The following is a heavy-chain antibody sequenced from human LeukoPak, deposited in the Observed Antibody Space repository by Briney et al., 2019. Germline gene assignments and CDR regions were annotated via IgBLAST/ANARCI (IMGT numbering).Heavy chain of an antibody. V-gene: IGHV3-7*01. J-gene: IGHJ4*02. CDR2: IKQDGSEK. Sequence: GGSLRLSCAASGFTFRSYWMSWVRQAPGKGLEWVANIKQDGSEKYYVDSVKGRFTISRDNAKKSLYLQMNSLRAEDTAVYYCARDGGPSDYWGQGTLVTVSS. D-gene: IGHD2-15*01. CDR1: GFTFRSYW. CDR3: ARDGGPSDY.